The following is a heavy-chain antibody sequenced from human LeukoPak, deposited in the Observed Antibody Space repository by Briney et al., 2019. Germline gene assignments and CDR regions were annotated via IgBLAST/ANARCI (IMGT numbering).Heavy chain of an antibody. CDR2: TNFRSKWYN. Sequence: SQTLSLTCAISGDSVSSNSAAWNWIRQSPSRGLEWLGRTNFRSKWYNDYAVSVKSRITINPDTSKNQFSLQLNSVTPEDTAVYYCARGNWNKGVYYYGMDVWGQGTTVTVSS. J-gene: IGHJ6*02. D-gene: IGHD1/OR15-1a*01. V-gene: IGHV6-1*01. CDR3: ARGNWNKGVYYYGMDV. CDR1: GDSVSSNSAA.